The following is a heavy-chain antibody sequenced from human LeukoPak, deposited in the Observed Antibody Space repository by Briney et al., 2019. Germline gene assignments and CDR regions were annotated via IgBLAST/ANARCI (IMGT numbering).Heavy chain of an antibody. Sequence: SGGSLRLSCAASGFTFSSYSMNWVRQAPGKGLEWVSSISSSSSYIYYADSVKGRFTISRDNAKNSLYLQMNSLRAEDTAVYYCARAKRVGANKSYFDYWGQGTLVTVSS. D-gene: IGHD1-26*01. V-gene: IGHV3-21*01. CDR2: ISSSSSYI. CDR3: ARAKRVGANKSYFDY. CDR1: GFTFSSYS. J-gene: IGHJ4*02.